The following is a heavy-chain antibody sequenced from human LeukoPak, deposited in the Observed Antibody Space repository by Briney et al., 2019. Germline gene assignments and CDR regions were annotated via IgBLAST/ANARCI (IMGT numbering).Heavy chain of an antibody. CDR1: GYTFTAYY. CDR3: ARGRGGGSYYNYFDY. Sequence: ASVKVSCKASGYTFTAYYVHWVRQAPGQGLEWTGVINPSGGSTNFAQKFQGRVTMTRDTSTTTVYMELSSLRSEDTAVYYCARGRGGGSYYNYFDYWGQGTLVTVSS. D-gene: IGHD1-26*01. J-gene: IGHJ4*02. V-gene: IGHV1-46*01. CDR2: INPSGGST.